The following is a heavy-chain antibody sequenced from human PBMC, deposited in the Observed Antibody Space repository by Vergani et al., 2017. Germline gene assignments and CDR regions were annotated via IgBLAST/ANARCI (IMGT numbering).Heavy chain of an antibody. V-gene: IGHV3-23*01. Sequence: EVQLLESGGGLVQPGGSLRLSCAASGFTFRFYAMSWVRQGPGKGLEWVSGISESGDTTYYADSVKGRFTISRDNSKNTQYLQMNSLRAEDTAVYYCARTMGYVSSWYGSDWFDPWGQGTLVTVSS. D-gene: IGHD6-13*01. CDR1: GFTFRFYA. CDR2: ISESGDTT. J-gene: IGHJ5*02. CDR3: ARTMGYVSSWYGSDWFDP.